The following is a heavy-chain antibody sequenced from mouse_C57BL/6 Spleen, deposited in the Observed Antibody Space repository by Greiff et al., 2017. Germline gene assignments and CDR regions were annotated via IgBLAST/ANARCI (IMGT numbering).Heavy chain of an antibody. CDR1: GYTFTSYW. V-gene: IGHV1-69*01. D-gene: IGHD1-1*01. J-gene: IGHJ1*03. CDR2: IDPSDSYT. Sequence: QVQLQQPGAELVMPGASVKLSCKASGYTFTSYWMHWVKQRPGQGLEWIGEIDPSDSYTNYNQKFKGKSTLTVDKSYSTAYMQLSSLTSEDSAVYYCARGYYGSSYWYFDVWGTGTTVTVSS. CDR3: ARGYYGSSYWYFDV.